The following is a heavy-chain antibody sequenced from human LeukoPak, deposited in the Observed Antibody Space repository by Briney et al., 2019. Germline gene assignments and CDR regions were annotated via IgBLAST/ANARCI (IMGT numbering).Heavy chain of an antibody. CDR2: IYYSGST. CDR1: GGSISSSSYY. CDR3: AKEPGPQWLDGGWFDP. J-gene: IGHJ5*02. Sequence: SETLSLTCTVSGGSISSSSYYWGWIRQPPGKGLEWIGSIYYSGSTYYNPSLKSRVTISVDTSKNQFSLKLSSVTAADTAVYYCAKEPGPQWLDGGWFDPWGQGTLVTVSS. V-gene: IGHV4-39*02. D-gene: IGHD6-19*01.